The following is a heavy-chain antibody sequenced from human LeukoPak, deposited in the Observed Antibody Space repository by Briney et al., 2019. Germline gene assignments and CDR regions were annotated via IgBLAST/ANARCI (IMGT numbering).Heavy chain of an antibody. CDR3: ARIVVPAATTGWFDP. CDR1: GGSISSSSYY. Sequence: SSETLSLTCTVSGGSISSSSYYWGWIRQPPGKGLEWIGSIYYSGSTYYNPSLKSRVTISVDTSKNQFSLKLSSVTAADTAVYYCARIVVPAATTGWFDPWGQGTLVTVSS. CDR2: IYYSGST. J-gene: IGHJ5*02. D-gene: IGHD2-2*01. V-gene: IGHV4-39*01.